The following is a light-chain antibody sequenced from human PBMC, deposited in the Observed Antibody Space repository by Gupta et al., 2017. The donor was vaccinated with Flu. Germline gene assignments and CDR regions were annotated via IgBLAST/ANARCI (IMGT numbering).Light chain of an antibody. V-gene: IGKV3-20*01. CDR1: HSVRSTY. CDR2: GAS. J-gene: IGKJ2*01. CDR3: QQYEDSPYA. Sequence: EIVLTQFPGPLFLSPGERAPLSCRASHSVRSTYLAWYQQKPGQAPRLLIYGASSRTTGTPDRFSGSGSGTDFTLTISRLEPEDSAVYYCQQYEDSPYAFGQGTKLEIK.